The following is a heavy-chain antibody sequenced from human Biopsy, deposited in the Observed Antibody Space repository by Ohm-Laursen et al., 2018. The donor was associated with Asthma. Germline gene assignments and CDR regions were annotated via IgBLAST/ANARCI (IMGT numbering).Heavy chain of an antibody. CDR2: IMTVFGTT. CDR3: ARCQVGYSSGWSLLLKKIYYSGMDV. J-gene: IGHJ6*02. V-gene: IGHV1-69*13. D-gene: IGHD6-19*01. Sequence: SVKVSCKVSGGMFGNYAISWVRQAPGLGLEWLGGIMTVFGTTNYAQKFQGRVTITADESTSTAYMEVTSLRSEDTAIYYCARCQVGYSSGWSLLLKKIYYSGMDVWGQGTAVTVSS. CDR1: GGMFGNYA.